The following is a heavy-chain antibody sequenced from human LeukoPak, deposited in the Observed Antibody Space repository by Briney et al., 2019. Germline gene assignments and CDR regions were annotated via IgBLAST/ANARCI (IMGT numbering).Heavy chain of an antibody. D-gene: IGHD4-17*01. V-gene: IGHV4-59*01. J-gene: IGHJ5*02. Sequence: SETLSLTCTVSGGSISSYYWSWIRQPPGKGLEWIGYIYYSGSTNYNPSLKSRVTISVDTSKNQFSLKLSSVTAADTAVYYCARAPHDYGDYYWFDPWGQGTLVTVSS. CDR3: ARAPHDYGDYYWFDP. CDR1: GGSISSYY. CDR2: IYYSGST.